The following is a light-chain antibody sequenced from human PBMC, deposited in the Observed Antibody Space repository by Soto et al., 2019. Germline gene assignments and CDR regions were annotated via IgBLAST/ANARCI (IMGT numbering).Light chain of an antibody. CDR3: CSYAGDLAL. Sequence: QSALTQPRSVSGSPGQSVTISCTGTSSDVGGYDFVSWYQQHPGKAPKLMISDVSKRPSGVPDRFSGSKSGNTASLTISGLQAEDEADYYCCSYAGDLALFGGGDPADRP. V-gene: IGLV2-11*01. CDR2: DVS. J-gene: IGLJ2*01. CDR1: SSDVGGYDF.